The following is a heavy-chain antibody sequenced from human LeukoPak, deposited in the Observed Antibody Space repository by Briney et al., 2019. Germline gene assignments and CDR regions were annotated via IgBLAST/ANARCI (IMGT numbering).Heavy chain of an antibody. Sequence: GGSLRLSCAASGFTFKSYPMHWIRQTPGKGPEWVAAISSDGSNKYYADSVQGRFTLSRDNSNNILYLQMNSLRAEDMAVYYCARDPGNKQLGPFDYWGQGTLVTVSS. CDR1: GFTFKSYP. CDR3: ARDPGNKQLGPFDY. V-gene: IGHV3-30*01. CDR2: ISSDGSNK. D-gene: IGHD3-10*01. J-gene: IGHJ4*02.